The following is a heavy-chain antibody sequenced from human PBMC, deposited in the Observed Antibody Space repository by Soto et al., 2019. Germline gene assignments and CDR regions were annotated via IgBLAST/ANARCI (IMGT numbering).Heavy chain of an antibody. J-gene: IGHJ4*02. CDR3: AREVQVHSPAFVY. CDR2: ISPMFGAA. CDR1: GGTFNTYA. Sequence: QVQLVQSGAEMKKPGSSVKVSCQSSGGTFNTYAMNWVRQAPGQGPEWMGDISPMFGAANYAPKCQGRVTITAEDSTGTSYMQLSILTSEGTALYFCAREVQVHSPAFVYWGQGTVFTVSS. D-gene: IGHD2-15*01. V-gene: IGHV1-69*01.